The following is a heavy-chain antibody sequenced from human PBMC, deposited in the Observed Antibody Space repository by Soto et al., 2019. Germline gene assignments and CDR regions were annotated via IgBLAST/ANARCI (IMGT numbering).Heavy chain of an antibody. J-gene: IGHJ5*01. CDR1: GDSISHYNYY. Sequence: PSETLALSCTVSGDSISHYNYYWSWIRQPPGKALEWIGYIHYSGSPTYSPSLKSRISLSVDTSRQQFSLHLNSVTAADTAVYFCARGVGNNIGTQFDFWGHRALVTVSS. CDR2: IHYSGSP. D-gene: IGHD1-1*01. CDR3: ARGVGNNIGTQFDF. V-gene: IGHV4-61*01.